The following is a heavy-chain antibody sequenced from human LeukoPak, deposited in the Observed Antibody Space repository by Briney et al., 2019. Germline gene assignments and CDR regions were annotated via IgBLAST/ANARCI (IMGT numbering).Heavy chain of an antibody. CDR2: INPNSGGT. J-gene: IGHJ5*02. CDR1: GYTFTGYY. CDR3: ARDRGSSSWYTVWRPNYGRHNWFDP. D-gene: IGHD6-13*01. V-gene: IGHV1-2*02. Sequence: GASVKVSCKASGYTFTGYYMHWVRQAPGQGLEWMGWINPNSGGTNYAQKFQGRVTMTRDTSISTAYMELSRLRSDDTAVYYCARDRGSSSWYTVWRPNYGRHNWFDPWGQGTLVTVSS.